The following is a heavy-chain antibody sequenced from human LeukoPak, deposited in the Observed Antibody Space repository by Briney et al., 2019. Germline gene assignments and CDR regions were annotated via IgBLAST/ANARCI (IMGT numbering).Heavy chain of an antibody. CDR3: ARDSHDSSGSDY. D-gene: IGHD3-22*01. J-gene: IGHJ4*02. CDR2: IYYSGST. CDR1: GGSVSSGSYY. Sequence: PSETLSLTCTVSGGSVSSGSYYWNWIRQPPGKGLEWIGYIYYSGSTNYNPSLKSRVTISVDTSKNQFSLKLSSVTAADTAVYYCARDSHDSSGSDYWGQGTLVTVSS. V-gene: IGHV4-61*01.